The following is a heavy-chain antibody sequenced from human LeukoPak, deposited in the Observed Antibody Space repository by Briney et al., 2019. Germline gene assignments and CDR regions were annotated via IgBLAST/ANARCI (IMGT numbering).Heavy chain of an antibody. CDR3: TGDWEAGDDY. CDR2: IKQDGSEK. Sequence: GGSLRLSCAASGFIFSSYWMSWVRQAPGKGLEWVANIKQDGSEKYYVDSVKGRFTISRDNAKNSLYLQMSSLRAEDTAVYYCTGDWEAGDDYWGQGTLVTVSS. CDR1: GFIFSSYW. D-gene: IGHD7-27*01. V-gene: IGHV3-7*01. J-gene: IGHJ4*02.